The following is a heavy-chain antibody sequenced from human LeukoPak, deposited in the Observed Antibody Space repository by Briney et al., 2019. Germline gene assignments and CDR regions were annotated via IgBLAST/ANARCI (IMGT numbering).Heavy chain of an antibody. D-gene: IGHD3-22*01. CDR3: TTGITMIVVAYDAFDI. CDR2: IESKTDGGTT. Sequence: GGSLRLSCAASGFTFSNAWMSWVRQAPGKGLEWGGRIESKTDGGTTDYAAPVKGRFTISRDDSKNTLYLQMNSLKTEDTAVYYCTTGITMIVVAYDAFDIWGQGTMVTVSS. CDR1: GFTFSNAW. V-gene: IGHV3-15*04. J-gene: IGHJ3*02.